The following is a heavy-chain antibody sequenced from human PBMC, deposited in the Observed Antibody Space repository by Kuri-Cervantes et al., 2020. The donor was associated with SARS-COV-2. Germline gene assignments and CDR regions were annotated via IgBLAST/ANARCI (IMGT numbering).Heavy chain of an antibody. CDR1: GGSFSSYY. Sequence: SETLSLTCAVYGGSFSSYYWGWIRQPPGKGLEWIGSIYYSGSTYCNPSLKSRVTISVDTSKNQFSLKLSSVTAADTAVYYCARRRFGDFYYGMDVWGQGTTVTVSS. D-gene: IGHD3-10*01. V-gene: IGHV4-39*07. CDR2: IYYSGST. J-gene: IGHJ6*02. CDR3: ARRRFGDFYYGMDV.